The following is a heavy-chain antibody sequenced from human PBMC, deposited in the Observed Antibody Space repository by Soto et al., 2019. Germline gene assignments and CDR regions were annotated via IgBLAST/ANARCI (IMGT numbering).Heavy chain of an antibody. V-gene: IGHV3-21*01. CDR2: ITITGFI. D-gene: IGHD5-12*01. CDR3: ARDSREYNAYDYN. J-gene: IGHJ4*02. Sequence: TSETLSLTCTVSGGSISSSSYYWGWIRQPPGKGLEWVSIITITGFIDYADSVKGRFTISRDNAKSSLYLQMNSLRAEDTAVYYCARDSREYNAYDYNWGQGTLVTVSS. CDR1: GGSISSSSYY.